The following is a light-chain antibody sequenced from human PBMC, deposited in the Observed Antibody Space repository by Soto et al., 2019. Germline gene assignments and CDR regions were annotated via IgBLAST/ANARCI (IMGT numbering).Light chain of an antibody. J-gene: IGKJ2*01. CDR1: QSVSSD. V-gene: IGKV3-11*01. CDR2: DAA. Sequence: DIVLTQSPATLSLSPGERATLSCRAIQSVSSDFAWYQQKHGQAPMLLHYDAANRSTGIPARFSGSGSGTDFTLTSRSLEPEVFAVDYFQQRSNLPPYPFGQGTKLEIK. CDR3: QQRSNLPPYP.